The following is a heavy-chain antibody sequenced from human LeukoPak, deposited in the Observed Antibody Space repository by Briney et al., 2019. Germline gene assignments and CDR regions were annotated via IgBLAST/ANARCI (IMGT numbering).Heavy chain of an antibody. Sequence: SETLSLTCTISVASISTGCYYWTWIRQPPGEGLEWIGYIYYTGSIDYNASLKSRLTISLETSKNRFSLKLNSVTAADTAVYYCARDHSYYFGSQTSTLDVWGQGTAVTVSS. CDR1: VASISTGCYY. V-gene: IGHV4-31*03. CDR2: IYYTGSI. CDR3: ARDHSYYFGSQTSTLDV. D-gene: IGHD3-10*01. J-gene: IGHJ6*02.